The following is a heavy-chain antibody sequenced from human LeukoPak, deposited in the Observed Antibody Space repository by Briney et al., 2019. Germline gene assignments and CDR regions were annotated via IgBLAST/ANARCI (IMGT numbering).Heavy chain of an antibody. J-gene: IGHJ4*02. D-gene: IGHD1-14*01. CDR1: GYTLIELS. V-gene: IGHV1-24*01. Sequence: ASVKVSCKVSGYTLIELSIHWVRRASGKGLQWMGGFDPEDGETIYAQKFQGRVTMTEDTSTDTAYMELSSLRSEDTAVYYCATGPTGMAFDYWGQGTLATVSS. CDR2: FDPEDGET. CDR3: ATGPTGMAFDY.